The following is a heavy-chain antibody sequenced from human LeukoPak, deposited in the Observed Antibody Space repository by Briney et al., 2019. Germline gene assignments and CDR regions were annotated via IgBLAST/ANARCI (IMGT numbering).Heavy chain of an antibody. J-gene: IGHJ4*02. Sequence: GGSLRLSCVASGFSFDICAMSWVRQAPGKGPEWVSSIGGPTETFYADSVKGRFTVSRDNSQNTLYLRMNSLRAEDTAVYYCAKDATPRNSIWDYFGKWGQGALVTVST. D-gene: IGHD4-23*01. CDR1: GFSFDICA. CDR2: IGGPTET. CDR3: AKDATPRNSIWDYFGK. V-gene: IGHV3-23*01.